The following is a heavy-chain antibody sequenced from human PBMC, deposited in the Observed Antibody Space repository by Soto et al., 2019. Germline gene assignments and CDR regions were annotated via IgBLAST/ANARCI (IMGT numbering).Heavy chain of an antibody. CDR3: ARDTHRDGYNPDY. J-gene: IGHJ4*02. CDR2: ISYDGSNK. V-gene: IGHV3-30-3*01. D-gene: IGHD5-12*01. CDR1: GFTFSSYA. Sequence: TGGSLRLSCAASGFTFSSYAMHWVRQAPGKGPEWVAVISYDGSNKYYADSVKGRFTISRDNSKNTLYLQMNSLRAEDTAVYYCARDTHRDGYNPDYWGQGTLVTVSS.